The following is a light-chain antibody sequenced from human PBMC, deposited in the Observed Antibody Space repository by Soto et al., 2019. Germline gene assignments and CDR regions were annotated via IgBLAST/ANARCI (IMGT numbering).Light chain of an antibody. CDR3: MQSKQLPPT. V-gene: IGKV2D-29*02. Sequence: VMTQSPLSLPVPLGEPAPISCKPRRKLLHMTVETYLIWYLQKPGQSPQLLIYEVSTRVSGVPDRFSGSGSGTDFTLEISRVETDDVGIYYCMQSKQLPPTFSQGTRLEIK. CDR2: EVS. CDR1: RKLLHMTVETY. J-gene: IGKJ5*01.